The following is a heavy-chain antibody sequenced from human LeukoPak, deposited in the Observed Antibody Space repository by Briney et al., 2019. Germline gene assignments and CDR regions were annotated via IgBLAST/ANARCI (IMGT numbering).Heavy chain of an antibody. CDR2: IAYGLTKK. CDR3: ARGRGSTSSYFDY. J-gene: IGHJ4*02. CDR1: GFTVNNYA. Sequence: PAVSLRRSASASGFTVNNYAIHWVRQGPGKGLEGGADIAYGLTKKDYADSVRGRFTISSDNSNYTLFLHMNSLRAEDTAVYYCARGRGSTSSYFDYWGQGPLVTVSS. D-gene: IGHD2-2*01. V-gene: IGHV3-30*04.